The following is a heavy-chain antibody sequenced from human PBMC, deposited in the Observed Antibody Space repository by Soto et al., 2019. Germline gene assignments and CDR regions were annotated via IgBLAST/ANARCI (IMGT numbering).Heavy chain of an antibody. J-gene: IGHJ4*02. Sequence: EVQLLESGGGLVHPGESLTLFCAASGFTFNNYAMTWVRQAPGKGLEWVSTLTSGGTTHYGDTVKGRFTISRDNSKSTVYLQMNSLRAEDTAVYYCARTDKFNSQSSGWANRFGYWGQGTLVSVSS. CDR2: LTSGGTT. CDR1: GFTFNNYA. V-gene: IGHV3-23*01. D-gene: IGHD6-19*01. CDR3: ARTDKFNSQSSGWANRFGY.